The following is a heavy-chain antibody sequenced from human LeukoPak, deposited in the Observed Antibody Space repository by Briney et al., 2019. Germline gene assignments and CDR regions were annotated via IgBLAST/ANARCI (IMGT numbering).Heavy chain of an antibody. CDR3: AELGITMIGGV. J-gene: IGHJ6*04. CDR1: EFSVGSNY. D-gene: IGHD3-10*02. V-gene: IGHV3-66*01. CDR2: IYSGGST. Sequence: PGGSLRLSCAASEFSVGSNYMTWVRQAPGKGLEWVSLIYSGGSTYYADSVKGRFTISRDNAKNLLYLQMNSLRAEDTAVYYCAELGITMIGGVWGKGTTVTISS.